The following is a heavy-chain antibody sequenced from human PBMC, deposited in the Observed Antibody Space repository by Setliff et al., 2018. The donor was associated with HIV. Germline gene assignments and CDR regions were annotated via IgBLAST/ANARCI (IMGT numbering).Heavy chain of an antibody. CDR2: IYSSGNT. J-gene: IGHJ3*02. D-gene: IGHD5-12*01. Sequence: PSETLSLTCTVSGGSISTSSYYWGWIRQPPGKGLEWIGSIYSSGNTYYSPSLTNRVSMSVDTSKNQFSLNLSSVTAADTGVYYCARLFQWMSYSFDICGQGTMVTVSS. V-gene: IGHV4-39*01. CDR1: GGSISTSSYY. CDR3: ARLFQWMSYSFDI.